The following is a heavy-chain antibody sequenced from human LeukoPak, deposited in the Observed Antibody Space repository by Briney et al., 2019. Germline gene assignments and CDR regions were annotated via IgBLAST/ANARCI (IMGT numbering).Heavy chain of an antibody. D-gene: IGHD4-23*01. CDR1: GYGFTSYW. CDR3: ARQRYGGNSDAFDI. CDR2: IFPSDSDT. J-gene: IGHJ3*02. V-gene: IGHV5-51*01. Sequence: GESLKISCKSSGYGFTSYWIDWVRQRPGKGLEWMGSIFPSDSDTKYSPSFQGQVMFSADTSLNTAYLQWSSLKASDTAMYYCARQRYGGNSDAFDIWGQGTMVTVSS.